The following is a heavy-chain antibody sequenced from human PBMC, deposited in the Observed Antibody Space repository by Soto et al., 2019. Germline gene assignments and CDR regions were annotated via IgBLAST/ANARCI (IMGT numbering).Heavy chain of an antibody. V-gene: IGHV3-74*01. CDR2: VHSDGTTT. Sequence: EVQLVESGGGLVQPGESLRLSCAASGFTFDYYWMHWVRQAPGKGLVWVSRVHSDGTTTTYADSVKGRFTISRDNARNRVSLQMSSLRAEDTVIYLCARGDRGGFDLWGHGTVVTVSS. CDR1: GFTFDYYW. CDR3: ARGDRGGFDL. D-gene: IGHD3-10*01. J-gene: IGHJ3*01.